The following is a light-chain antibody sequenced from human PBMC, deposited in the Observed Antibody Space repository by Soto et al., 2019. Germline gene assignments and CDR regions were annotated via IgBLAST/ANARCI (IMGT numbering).Light chain of an antibody. J-gene: IGKJ4*01. CDR2: DTS. Sequence: DIQMTQSPSSLSASVGDRVTITCRASQDISNSLAWYQQKPGKVPKVLIYDTSILQSGVPARFSGSVSGTDFTLTISSLQPEDVATYYCQNYNSAPLTFGGGTKVEI. CDR1: QDISNS. CDR3: QNYNSAPLT. V-gene: IGKV1-27*01.